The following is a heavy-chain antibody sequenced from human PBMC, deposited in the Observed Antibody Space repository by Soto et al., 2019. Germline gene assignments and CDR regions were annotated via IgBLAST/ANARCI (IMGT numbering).Heavy chain of an antibody. CDR2: IYYSGST. J-gene: IGHJ6*02. V-gene: IGHV4-30-4*01. D-gene: IGHD6-13*01. Sequence: SETLSLTCTVSGGSISSGYYYWSWIRQPPGKGLEWIGYIYYSGSTYYNPSLKSRVTISVDTSKNQFSLKLSSVTAADTAVYYCARVGRVAAAGTLYYYYGMDVWGQGATVTVSS. CDR1: GGSISSGYYY. CDR3: ARVGRVAAAGTLYYYYGMDV.